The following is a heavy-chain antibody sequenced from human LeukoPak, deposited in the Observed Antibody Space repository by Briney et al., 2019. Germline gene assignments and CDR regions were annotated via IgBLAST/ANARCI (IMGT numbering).Heavy chain of an antibody. CDR1: GFTFSTYS. CDR2: ISSSSSTI. J-gene: IGHJ4*02. V-gene: IGHV3-48*02. CDR3: ARARAYSTSQAIDY. Sequence: GGSLRLSCAASGFTFSTYSMNWVRQAPGKGLEWVSYISSSSSTIYYADSVKGRFTISRDNAKNSLYLQMDSLRDEDTAVYYCARARAYSTSQAIDYWGQGTLVTVSS. D-gene: IGHD6-13*01.